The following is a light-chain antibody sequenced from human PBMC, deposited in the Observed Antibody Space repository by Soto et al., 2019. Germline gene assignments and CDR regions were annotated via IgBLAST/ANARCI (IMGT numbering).Light chain of an antibody. CDR2: WAS. J-gene: IGKJ2*01. CDR1: QSVLYSSNNKNY. V-gene: IGKV4-1*01. Sequence: DIVMTQSPDSLAVSLGERATINCRSSQSVLYSSNNKNYLAWYQQRPRQPPKLLIYWASTRESGVPDRFNGSGSGTDFTLTGTSLQAEDVAVYDCQQYYSSPYTFGQGTKLEIK. CDR3: QQYYSSPYT.